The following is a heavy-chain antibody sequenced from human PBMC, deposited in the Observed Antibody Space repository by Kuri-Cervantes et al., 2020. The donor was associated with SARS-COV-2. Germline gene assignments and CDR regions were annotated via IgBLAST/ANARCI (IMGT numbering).Heavy chain of an antibody. Sequence: SVNVSCKASGCTFSSYAINWVRQAPGQGLEWMGGINPIFGTTNYAQKFQGRVTITSDESTSTAYMELSSLRSEDTAVYYCARTGGGGRDASFDCKDGWGQGTTVTVSS. J-gene: IGHJ6*02. CDR3: ARTGGGGRDASFDCKDG. D-gene: IGHD3-16*01. V-gene: IGHV1-69*13. CDR1: GCTFSSYA. CDR2: INPIFGTT.